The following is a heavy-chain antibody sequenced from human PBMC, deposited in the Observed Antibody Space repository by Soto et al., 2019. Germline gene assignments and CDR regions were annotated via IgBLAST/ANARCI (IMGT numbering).Heavy chain of an antibody. CDR1: GYTFTSYA. V-gene: IGHV1-3*01. CDR3: ARSIVVVTALDY. J-gene: IGHJ4*02. D-gene: IGHD2-21*02. Sequence: KVSCKASGYTFTSYAMHWVRQAPGQRLEWMGWINAGNGNTKYSQKFQGRVTITRDTSASTAYMELSSLRSEDTAVYYCARSIVVVTALDYWGQGTLVTVSS. CDR2: INAGNGNT.